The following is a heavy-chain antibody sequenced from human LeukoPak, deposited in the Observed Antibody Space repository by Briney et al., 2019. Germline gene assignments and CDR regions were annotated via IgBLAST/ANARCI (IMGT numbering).Heavy chain of an antibody. D-gene: IGHD3-22*01. CDR2: ICYSGST. CDR1: GGSISSYY. V-gene: IGHV4-59*08. Sequence: SETLSLTCTVSGGSISSYYWSWIRQPPGKGLEWIGYICYSGSTNYNPSLKSRVTISVDTSKNQFSLKLSSVTAADTAVYYCARLPPLLRYDSSGYYFFGFDPWGQGTLVTVSS. CDR3: ARLPPLLRYDSSGYYFFGFDP. J-gene: IGHJ5*02.